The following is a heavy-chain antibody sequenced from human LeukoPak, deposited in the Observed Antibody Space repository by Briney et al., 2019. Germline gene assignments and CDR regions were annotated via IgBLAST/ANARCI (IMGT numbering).Heavy chain of an antibody. Sequence: PGGSLRLSCAASGFTFSSYWMHWVRQAPGKGLVWVSHISSDGSNTNYANSVKGRFTISRDNAKNTLYLQMNSLRAEDTAVYYCAKGYSGYESQWGQGTLVTVSS. V-gene: IGHV3-74*01. CDR2: ISSDGSNT. CDR3: AKGYSGYESQ. CDR1: GFTFSSYW. D-gene: IGHD5-12*01. J-gene: IGHJ4*02.